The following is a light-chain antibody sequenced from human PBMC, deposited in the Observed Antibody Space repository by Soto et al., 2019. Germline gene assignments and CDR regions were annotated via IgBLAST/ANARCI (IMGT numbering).Light chain of an antibody. Sequence: IVLTQSPATLSLSPGERATLSCSASQSVSGFLAWFPQKTGQAPRLRIYGESSRATGIPDRLSGSGSGTDFTLTISRLEPEDFAVYYCQQYGSSPITFGQGTGLEIK. CDR3: QQYGSSPIT. V-gene: IGKV3-20*01. CDR1: QSVSGF. CDR2: GES. J-gene: IGKJ5*01.